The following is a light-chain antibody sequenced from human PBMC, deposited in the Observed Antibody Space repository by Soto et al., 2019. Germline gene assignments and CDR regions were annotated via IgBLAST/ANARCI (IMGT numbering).Light chain of an antibody. CDR2: AAS. CDR3: QQTYNTPRT. V-gene: IGKV1-39*01. Sequence: DIQMTQSPSSLSASVGDRVTITCRASETIASYLNWYQQRPGKAPKLLIYAASSLQSGVPSRFGGSGSGTDFTLTITSLQSEDFATYYCQQTYNTPRTFGQG. CDR1: ETIASY. J-gene: IGKJ1*01.